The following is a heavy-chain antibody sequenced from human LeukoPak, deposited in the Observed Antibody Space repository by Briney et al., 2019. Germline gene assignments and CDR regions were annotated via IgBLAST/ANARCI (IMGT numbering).Heavy chain of an antibody. Sequence: GGSLRLSCAAPGFTFSSYAVSWVRQAPGKGLEWVSGISASGGSTYYADSVKGRFTIFRDNSKNTLYLQMNTLGADDTAVYYCAKDSIAVAGKRGGFDCWGQGTLVTVSS. CDR1: GFTFSSYA. J-gene: IGHJ4*02. CDR2: ISASGGST. CDR3: AKDSIAVAGKRGGFDC. D-gene: IGHD6-19*01. V-gene: IGHV3-23*01.